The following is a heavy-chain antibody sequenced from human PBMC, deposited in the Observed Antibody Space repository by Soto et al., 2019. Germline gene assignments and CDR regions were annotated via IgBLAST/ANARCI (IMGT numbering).Heavy chain of an antibody. D-gene: IGHD6-13*01. CDR1: GFTFSSYW. CDR2: INSDGSST. Sequence: GGSLRLSCAASGFTFSSYWMHWVRQAPGKGPVWVSRINSDGSSTSYADSVKGRFTISRDNAKNTLYLQMNSLRAEDTAVYYCARDSSSPVSYGMDVWGQGTTVTVSS. J-gene: IGHJ6*02. CDR3: ARDSSSPVSYGMDV. V-gene: IGHV3-74*01.